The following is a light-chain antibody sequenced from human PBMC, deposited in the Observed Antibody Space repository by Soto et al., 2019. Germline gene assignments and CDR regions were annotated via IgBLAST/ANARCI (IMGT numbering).Light chain of an antibody. CDR1: QSISSY. Sequence: DIKMTQSPSSLSASVGDRVTITCRASQSISSYLNWYQQKPGKAPKLLIYAASSLQSGVPSRFSGSGSGTEFTLTISSLQPEDFATYYCQQSYSTQFTFGPGTKVDIK. V-gene: IGKV1-39*01. CDR2: AAS. CDR3: QQSYSTQFT. J-gene: IGKJ3*01.